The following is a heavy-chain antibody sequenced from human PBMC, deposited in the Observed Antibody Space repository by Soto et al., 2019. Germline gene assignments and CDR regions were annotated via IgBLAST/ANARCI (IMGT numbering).Heavy chain of an antibody. Sequence: QVQLRESGPGLVKPWETLSLTCTVSSGSMTNYYWNWVRQPAGKGLEWIGRIYGTGGTNYNPSLKSRVTMSVDTSKKKFSLKLTSVTAADTALYYCARGAVAGVDYGMDVWGQGTTVTVSS. CDR1: SGSMTNYY. CDR2: IYGTGGT. J-gene: IGHJ6*02. V-gene: IGHV4-4*07. CDR3: ARGAVAGVDYGMDV. D-gene: IGHD6-13*01.